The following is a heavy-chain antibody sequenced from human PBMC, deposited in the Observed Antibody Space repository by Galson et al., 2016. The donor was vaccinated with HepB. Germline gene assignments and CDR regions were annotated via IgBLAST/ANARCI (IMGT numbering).Heavy chain of an antibody. CDR2: ISSRTRTT. D-gene: IGHD2-15*01. CDR1: GLTFSSYN. J-gene: IGHJ4*02. CDR3: ASQWVAVDY. V-gene: IGHV3-48*02. Sequence: SLRLSCAVSGLTFSSYNMNWVRQAPGKGLEWVSLISSRTRTTSYADSVKGRFTISRDNAKNSLYLQMNSLRDEDTAVYYCASQWVAVDYWGRGTLVTVSS.